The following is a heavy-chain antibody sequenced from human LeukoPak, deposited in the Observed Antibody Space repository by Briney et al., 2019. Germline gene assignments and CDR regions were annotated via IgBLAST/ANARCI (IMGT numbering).Heavy chain of an antibody. CDR2: ISYSGST. J-gene: IGHJ4*02. Sequence: SWETLTLTCTVSGGSISSYYWSWIRQPPGKGLEWIGYISYSGSTTYYPSPKSRVSISVDKSKYQISLKLSSVNAADTAGDYCATYYDSSGFDYWGQGALVTVSS. V-gene: IGHV4-59*01. CDR1: GGSISSYY. D-gene: IGHD3-22*01. CDR3: ATYYDSSGFDY.